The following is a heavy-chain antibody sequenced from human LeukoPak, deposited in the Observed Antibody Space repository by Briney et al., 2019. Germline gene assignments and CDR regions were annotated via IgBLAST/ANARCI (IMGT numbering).Heavy chain of an antibody. CDR1: GYTFTGYY. V-gene: IGHV1-2*02. D-gene: IGHD3-22*01. CDR3: ARVAADYYDSSGYFDFDY. CDR2: INPNSGGT. J-gene: IGHJ4*02. Sequence: GASVKVSCKASGYTFTGYYMHWVRQAPGQGLEWMGWINPNSGGTNNAQKFQGRVTMTRDTSISTAYMELSRLRSDDTVVYYCARVAADYYDSSGYFDFDYWGQGTLVTVSS.